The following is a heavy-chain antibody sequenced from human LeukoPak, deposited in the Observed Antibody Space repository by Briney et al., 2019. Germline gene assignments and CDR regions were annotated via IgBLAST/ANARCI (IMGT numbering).Heavy chain of an antibody. CDR2: ISGSGGST. CDR1: GFTFSSYA. J-gene: IGHJ4*02. D-gene: IGHD3-22*01. V-gene: IGHV3-23*01. CDR3: AKGYDSSGYYNKRPDY. Sequence: PGGSLRLSCAASGFTFSSYAMSWVRQAPGKGLEWVSAISGSGGSTYYADSVKGRFTISRDNSKNTLYLQMNSLRAEDTAVYYCAKGYDSSGYYNKRPDYWGQGTLVTVSS.